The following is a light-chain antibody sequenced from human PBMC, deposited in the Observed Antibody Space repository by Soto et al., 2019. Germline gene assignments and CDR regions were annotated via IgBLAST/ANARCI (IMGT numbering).Light chain of an antibody. CDR2: DVN. CDR1: STDVGGYNY. V-gene: IGLV2-14*03. CDR3: SSYTTASTVV. Sequence: QSVLTQPASVSGSPGQSITISCTGTSTDVGGYNYVSWYQRHPGKAPKLMIYDVNNRPSGVSNRFSGSKSGNTASLTISGLQAEDEAEYYCSSYTTASTVVFGGGTQLTVL. J-gene: IGLJ2*01.